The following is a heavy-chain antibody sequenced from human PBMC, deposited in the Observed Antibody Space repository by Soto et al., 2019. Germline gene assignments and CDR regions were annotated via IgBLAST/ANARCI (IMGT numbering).Heavy chain of an antibody. CDR3: ARVSGSYWPFAY. CDR2: INPSDGRT. D-gene: IGHD1-26*01. J-gene: IGHJ4*02. V-gene: IGHV1-46*01. Sequence: GASVKVSCKASGYTFTNYYIHWVRQAPGQGPEWMGIINPSDGRTTYTQKFQGRVTMIRDTSTSTVYMELSSLTSEDTAVYYCARVSGSYWPFAYWGQGTLVTVSS. CDR1: GYTFTNYY.